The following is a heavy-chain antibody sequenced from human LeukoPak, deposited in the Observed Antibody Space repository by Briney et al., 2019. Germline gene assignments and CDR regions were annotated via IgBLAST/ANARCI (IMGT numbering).Heavy chain of an antibody. Sequence: GGSLRLSCAASGFTVSSNYMSWVRQAPGKGLEWVSVIYSGGSTYYADSVKGRFTISRDNSKNTLYLQMNSLRAEDTAVYYCAREVFYDSSGYYSEPWGQGTLVTVSS. V-gene: IGHV3-53*01. D-gene: IGHD3-22*01. CDR3: AREVFYDSSGYYSEP. CDR1: GFTVSSNY. J-gene: IGHJ5*02. CDR2: IYSGGST.